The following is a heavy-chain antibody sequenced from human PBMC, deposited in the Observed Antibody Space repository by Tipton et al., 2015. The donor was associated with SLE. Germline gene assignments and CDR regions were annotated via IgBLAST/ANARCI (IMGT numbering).Heavy chain of an antibody. J-gene: IGHJ5*01. D-gene: IGHD6-13*01. CDR2: ITPDSGGT. CDR3: ARDIAPSGSWWFDS. Sequence: QSGAEVKKPGASVSLSCKASGYKFTDYFVHWVRQAPGQGLEWMAWITPDSGGTYYGQNFQGRVTVTRDTSINTVYMEVRRLTSDDTAVFYCARDIAPSGSWWFDSWGQGTLVTVSS. CDR1: GYKFTDYF. V-gene: IGHV1-2*02.